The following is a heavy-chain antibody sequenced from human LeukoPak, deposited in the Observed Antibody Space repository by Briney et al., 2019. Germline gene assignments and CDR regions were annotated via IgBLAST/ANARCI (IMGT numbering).Heavy chain of an antibody. V-gene: IGHV1-24*01. CDR1: GYTLTELS. CDR3: VTGYCSGGSCYSGYFDY. CDR2: FDPEDGET. Sequence: ASVKVSCKVSGYTLTELSMHWVRQAPGKGLEWMGGFDPEDGETIYAQKFQGRVTMTEDTSTDTAYMELSSLRSEDTAVYYCVTGYCSGGSCYSGYFDYWGQGTLVTVSS. D-gene: IGHD2-15*01. J-gene: IGHJ4*02.